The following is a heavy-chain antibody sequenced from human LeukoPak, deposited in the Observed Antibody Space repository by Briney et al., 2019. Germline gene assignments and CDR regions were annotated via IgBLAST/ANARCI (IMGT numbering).Heavy chain of an antibody. CDR2: MNPNSGNT. J-gene: IGHJ3*02. V-gene: IGHV1-8*01. Sequence: ASVKVSCKASGYTFTSYDINWVRQATGQGLEWMGWMNPNSGNTGYAQKFQGRVTMTRNTSISTAYMELSSLRSEDTAVYYCARDGDRYCSSTSCYSSHAFDIWGQGTMVTVSS. D-gene: IGHD2-2*02. CDR3: ARDGDRYCSSTSCYSSHAFDI. CDR1: GYTFTSYD.